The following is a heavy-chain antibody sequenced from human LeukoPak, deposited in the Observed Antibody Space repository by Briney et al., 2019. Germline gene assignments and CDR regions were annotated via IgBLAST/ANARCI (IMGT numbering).Heavy chain of an antibody. CDR2: IWYDGSNK. V-gene: IGHV3-33*01. Sequence: GGSLRLSCAASGFTFSSYGMHWVRQAPGKGLEWVAVIWYDGSNKYYADSVKGRFTISRDNSKNTLYLRMNSLRAEDTAVYYCARDPVEMATMPDYWGQGTLVTVSS. CDR1: GFTFSSYG. D-gene: IGHD5-24*01. J-gene: IGHJ4*02. CDR3: ARDPVEMATMPDY.